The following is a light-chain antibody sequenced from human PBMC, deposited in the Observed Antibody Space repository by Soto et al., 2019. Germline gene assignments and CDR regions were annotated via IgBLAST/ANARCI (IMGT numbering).Light chain of an antibody. CDR2: GAS. Sequence: DIQMTQSPSTLSGSVGDRVTITCRASQTISSWLAWYQQKPGKVPKRLIYGASSLESGVPSRFSGSGSEREFTLTISSLQPEDSATYYCLQHHSYPFTFGGGTKVDIK. J-gene: IGKJ4*01. V-gene: IGKV1-5*01. CDR1: QTISSW. CDR3: LQHHSYPFT.